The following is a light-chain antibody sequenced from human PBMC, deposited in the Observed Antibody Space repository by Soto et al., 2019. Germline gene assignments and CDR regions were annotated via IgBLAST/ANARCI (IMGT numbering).Light chain of an antibody. V-gene: IGKV1-12*01. Sequence: DIQMTQSPSSVSASVGDRVTITCRASQTISTWLAWYQQKPGQAPKLLIYEASSLQGGVPSRFRGSGSGTDFTLTISSLQPEDSATYFCQQATSFHITFGQGTRLEIK. CDR3: QQATSFHIT. CDR2: EAS. J-gene: IGKJ5*01. CDR1: QTISTW.